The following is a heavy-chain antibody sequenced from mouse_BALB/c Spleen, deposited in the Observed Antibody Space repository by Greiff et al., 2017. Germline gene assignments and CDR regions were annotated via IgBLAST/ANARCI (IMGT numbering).Heavy chain of an antibody. Sequence: VQGVESGPGLVAPSQSLSITCTVSGFSLTGYGVNWVRQPPGKGLEWLGMIWGDGSTDYNSALKSRLSISKDNSKSQVFLKMNSLQTDDTARYYCARGNYGSSRGMDYWGQGTSVTVSS. CDR2: IWGDGST. CDR1: GFSLTGYG. V-gene: IGHV2-6-7*01. J-gene: IGHJ4*01. D-gene: IGHD1-1*01. CDR3: ARGNYGSSRGMDY.